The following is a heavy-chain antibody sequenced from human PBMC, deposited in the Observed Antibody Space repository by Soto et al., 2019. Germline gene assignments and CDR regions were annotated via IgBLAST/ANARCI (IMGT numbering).Heavy chain of an antibody. V-gene: IGHV1-69*01. J-gene: IGHJ4*02. D-gene: IGHD3-22*01. CDR1: GDSFSSYA. Sequence: QVQLVQSVAEVKKPGSSVKVSCKASGDSFSSYAISWVRQAPGHGLEWMGRIIPIFGTPNYAQRVEGRVTITANESTSTANMELSSLSSDDTSVYYCATGGNYYETRAFAYWGQGTLVTVSS. CDR3: ATGGNYYETRAFAY. CDR2: IIPIFGTP.